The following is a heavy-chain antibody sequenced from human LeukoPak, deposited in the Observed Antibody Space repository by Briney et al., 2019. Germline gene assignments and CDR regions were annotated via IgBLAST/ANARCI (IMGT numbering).Heavy chain of an antibody. CDR3: VRDGPGYYYYMDV. V-gene: IGHV4-59*01. CDR2: IYYTGST. CDR1: GGSISSYY. J-gene: IGHJ6*03. Sequence: SETLSLTCTVSGGSISSYYWSWIRQPPGKGLEWIGYIYYTGSTNYNPSLKSRVTILVDTSKNQFSLKLSSVTAADTAVYYCVRDGPGYYYYMDVWGKGTTVTISS.